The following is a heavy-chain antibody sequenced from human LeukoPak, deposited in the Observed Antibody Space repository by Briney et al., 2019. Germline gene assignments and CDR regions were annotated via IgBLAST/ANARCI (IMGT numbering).Heavy chain of an antibody. CDR2: ISPYNGNT. J-gene: IGHJ4*01. Sequence: SVKVSCTVSGYIFSTYGFNWVRQVPGQGQEGMGWISPYNGNTYYAQRFQGRGTMITDTSTNTAYMEPRSLRSDDTAVYTCARGGRPISAGGASNYDFNNWGQGTLVTVSS. CDR3: ARGGRPISAGGASNYDFNN. D-gene: IGHD3-3*01. CDR1: GYIFSTYG. V-gene: IGHV1-18*04.